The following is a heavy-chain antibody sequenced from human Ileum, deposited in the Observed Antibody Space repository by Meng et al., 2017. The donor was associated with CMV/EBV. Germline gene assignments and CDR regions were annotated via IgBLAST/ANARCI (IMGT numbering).Heavy chain of an antibody. CDR1: GFTFSSYS. J-gene: IGHJ5*02. V-gene: IGHV3-7*01. Sequence: GESLKISCAASGFTFSSYSMNWVRQAPGKGLEWVANIHPDSTLKYYVDSVKGRFTISRDNAKNLLHLQMISLRAEDTSIYYCAKQLTGSAAWWFDPWGQGTQVTVSS. CDR2: IHPDSTLK. CDR3: AKQLTGSAAWWFDP. D-gene: IGHD1-1*01.